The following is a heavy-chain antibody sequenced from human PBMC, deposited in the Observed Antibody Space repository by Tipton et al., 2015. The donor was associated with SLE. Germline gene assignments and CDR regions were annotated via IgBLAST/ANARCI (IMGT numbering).Heavy chain of an antibody. Sequence: TLSLTCTVSGGSISSYYWSWIRQPPGKGLEWIGYIYYSGSTNYNPSLKSRVTISVDTSKNQFSLKLSSVTAADTAVYYCAGYSGSYAQYDAFGIWGQGTMVTVSS. CDR2: IYYSGST. J-gene: IGHJ3*02. CDR3: AGYSGSYAQYDAFGI. V-gene: IGHV4-59*08. CDR1: GGSISSYY. D-gene: IGHD1-26*01.